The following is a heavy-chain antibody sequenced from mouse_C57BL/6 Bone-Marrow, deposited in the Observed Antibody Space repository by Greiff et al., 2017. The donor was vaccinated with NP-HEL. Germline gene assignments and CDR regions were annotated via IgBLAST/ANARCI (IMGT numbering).Heavy chain of an antibody. Sequence: QVQLQQPGAELVMPGASVKLSCKASGYTFTSYWMHWVKQRPGQGLEWIGEIDPSDSYTNYNQKFKGKSTLTVDKSSSTAYMQLSSLTSEDSAVYYCAWRGYRAYDYWYFDVWGTGTTVPVSS. CDR3: AWRGYRAYDYWYFDV. D-gene: IGHD3-3*01. J-gene: IGHJ1*03. V-gene: IGHV1-69*01. CDR2: IDPSDSYT. CDR1: GYTFTSYW.